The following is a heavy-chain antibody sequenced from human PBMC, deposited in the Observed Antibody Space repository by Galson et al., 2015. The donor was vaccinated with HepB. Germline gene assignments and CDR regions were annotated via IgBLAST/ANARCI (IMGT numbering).Heavy chain of an antibody. V-gene: IGHV4-31*03. J-gene: IGHJ4*02. D-gene: IGHD1-26*01. CDR3: ARDGSPQGRYYFDY. Sequence: TLSLTCTVSGGSISSGGYYWSWIRQHPGKGLEWIGYIYYSGSTYYNPSLKSRVTISVDTSKNQFSLKLSSVTAADTAVYYCARDGSPQGRYYFDYWGQGTLVTVSS. CDR2: IYYSGST. CDR1: GGSISSGGYY.